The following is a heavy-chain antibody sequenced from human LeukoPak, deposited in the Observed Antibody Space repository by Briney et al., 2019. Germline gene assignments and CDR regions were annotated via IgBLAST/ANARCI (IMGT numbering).Heavy chain of an antibody. CDR1: GFTFSSYG. J-gene: IGHJ4*02. CDR2: ISYDGSNK. Sequence: PGGSLRLSCAASGFTFSSYGMHWVRQAPGKGLEWVAVISYDGSNKYYADSVKGRFTISRDNFKNTLYLQMNSLRAEDTAVYYCAKDGQDYWGQGTLVTVSS. CDR3: AKDGQDY. V-gene: IGHV3-30*18.